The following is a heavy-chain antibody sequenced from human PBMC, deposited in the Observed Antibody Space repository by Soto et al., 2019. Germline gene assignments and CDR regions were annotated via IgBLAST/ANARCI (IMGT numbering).Heavy chain of an antibody. CDR2: LSASSDNT. CDR3: AKDESNSNPLYYFDY. J-gene: IGHJ4*02. V-gene: IGHV3-23*01. CDR1: GFTFIIYA. Sequence: GGSLRLSCAASGFTFIIYAMTWVRQAPGKGLEWVSSLSASSDNTYYADSVKGRFTISRDNSKNTLYLQMNSLRAEDTAVYYCAKDESNSNPLYYFDYWGQGTLVTVSS. D-gene: IGHD4-4*01.